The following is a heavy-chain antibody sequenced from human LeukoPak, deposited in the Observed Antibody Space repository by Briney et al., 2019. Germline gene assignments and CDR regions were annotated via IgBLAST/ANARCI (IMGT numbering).Heavy chain of an antibody. CDR2: IRYDGSNK. CDR3: ARAMSIAARLQTIFDY. V-gene: IGHV3-30*02. J-gene: IGHJ4*02. Sequence: GGSLRLSCPASGFTFSSCGMHWVRQTPGKGLEWVAFIRYDGSNKYYADSVQGRFTISRDNSKNTLYLQMNSLRPEDTAVYYCARAMSIAARLQTIFDYWGQGTLVTVSS. CDR1: GFTFSSCG. D-gene: IGHD6-6*01.